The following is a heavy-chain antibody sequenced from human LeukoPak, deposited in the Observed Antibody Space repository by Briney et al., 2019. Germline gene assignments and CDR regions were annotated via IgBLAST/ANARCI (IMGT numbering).Heavy chain of an antibody. CDR3: AREKAVADTIVGDAFDI. V-gene: IGHV3-11*01. J-gene: IGHJ3*02. D-gene: IGHD6-19*01. Sequence: GGSLRLSCAASGFTFSDYYMSWIRQAPGKGLEWVSYISSSGSTIFYADSVKGRFTISRDNAKSSLYLQINSLRAEDTAVYYCAREKAVADTIVGDAFDIWGQGTMVTVSS. CDR1: GFTFSDYY. CDR2: ISSSGSTI.